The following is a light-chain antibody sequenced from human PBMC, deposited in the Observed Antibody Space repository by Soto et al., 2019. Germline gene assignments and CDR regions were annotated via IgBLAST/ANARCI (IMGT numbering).Light chain of an antibody. V-gene: IGLV2-8*01. CDR3: SSYAGNNNVV. Sequence: QSVLTQPPSASGSPGQSVTISCTGTSSDVGDYKFVSWYQQRPGKAPKLLIYEVNRRPSGVPDRFSGSKSGNTASLTVSGLQAEDEADYYCSSYAGNNNVVFGGGTKLTVL. CDR1: SSDVGDYKF. CDR2: EVN. J-gene: IGLJ2*01.